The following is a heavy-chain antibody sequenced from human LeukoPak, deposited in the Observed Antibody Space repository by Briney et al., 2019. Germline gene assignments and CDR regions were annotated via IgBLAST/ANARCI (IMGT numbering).Heavy chain of an antibody. D-gene: IGHD3-10*01. Sequence: GGSLRLSCAASAFTFRSYAMHWVRQAPGKGLEWVAVISYDGSNKHYAASVQGRFTISRGNSKNTLYLEMNSLRAEDTAVYYCAKDSAPPLLWFGELFPPGDYWGQGTLVTVSS. CDR1: AFTFRSYA. V-gene: IGHV3-30*18. CDR2: ISYDGSNK. J-gene: IGHJ4*02. CDR3: AKDSAPPLLWFGELFPPGDY.